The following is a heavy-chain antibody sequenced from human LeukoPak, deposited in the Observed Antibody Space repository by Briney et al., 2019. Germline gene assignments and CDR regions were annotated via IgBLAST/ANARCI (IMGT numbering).Heavy chain of an antibody. J-gene: IGHJ6*03. V-gene: IGHV4-34*01. CDR3: ARTTEAHSWRTRYYDYYMDV. D-gene: IGHD6-13*01. Sequence: SETLSLTCAVYGGSFSGYYWSWIRQPPGKGLEWIGKINPSGSTNYNPSLKSRVTISVDTSKNQFSLKLSSVTAADTAVYYCARTTEAHSWRTRYYDYYMDVWGQGTMVTVSS. CDR2: INPSGST. CDR1: GGSFSGYY.